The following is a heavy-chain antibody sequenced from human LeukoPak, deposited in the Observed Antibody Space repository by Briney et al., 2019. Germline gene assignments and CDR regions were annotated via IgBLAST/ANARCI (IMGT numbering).Heavy chain of an antibody. D-gene: IGHD3-10*01. CDR2: IYDSGT. V-gene: IGHV4-4*07. CDR1: VGSISTYF. CDR3: AREVIIRGVTHFDY. Sequence: PSETLSLTCTVSVGSISTYFWSWIRQPAGKGLEWIGRIYDSGTNYNPSLKSRVTMSADTSKNQFSLKLSSVTAADTAVYFCAREVIIRGVTHFDYWGQGALVTVSS. J-gene: IGHJ4*02.